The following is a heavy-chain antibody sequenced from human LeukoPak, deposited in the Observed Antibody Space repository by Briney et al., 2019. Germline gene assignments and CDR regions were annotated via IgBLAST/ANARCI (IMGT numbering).Heavy chain of an antibody. D-gene: IGHD3-22*01. J-gene: IGHJ4*02. V-gene: IGHV4-34*01. CDR1: GESFSGYY. CDR3: ARTINRYDSSGSIPYSFDY. Sequence: SETLSLTCAVYGESFSGYYCGWIRQPPGKGLEWIGEINHSGSTNYNASLKSRVTISVDTSKNQFSLKLSSVTAADTAAYYCARTINRYDSSGSIPYSFDYWGQGTLVTVSS. CDR2: INHSGST.